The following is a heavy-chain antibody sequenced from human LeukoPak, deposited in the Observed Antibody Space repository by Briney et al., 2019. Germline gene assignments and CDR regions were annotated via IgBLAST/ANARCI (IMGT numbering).Heavy chain of an antibody. CDR3: ARGGSSGIFYFYMDV. V-gene: IGHV3-66*01. D-gene: IGHD3-10*01. Sequence: GGSLRLSCVVSGFTVSSKYMSWVRQAPWKGLEWVSVIYSGDITYYADSVKGRFTISRDISKNTLYLHMNSLRAEDMAVYYCARGGSSGIFYFYMDVWGKGTTVTISS. CDR2: IYSGDIT. CDR1: GFTVSSKY. J-gene: IGHJ6*03.